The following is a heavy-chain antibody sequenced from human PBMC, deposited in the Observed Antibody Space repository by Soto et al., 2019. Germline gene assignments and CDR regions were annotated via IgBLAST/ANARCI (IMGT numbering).Heavy chain of an antibody. CDR1: GFTFSIYS. V-gene: IGHV3-48*01. CDR2: ISSSSSTI. J-gene: IGHJ4*02. D-gene: IGHD3-22*01. Sequence: GGSLRLSCAASGFTFSIYSMNWVRQAPGKGLEWVSYISSSSSTIYYADSVKGRFTISRDNAKNSLYLQMNSLRAEDTAVYYCARGLYYYDSSGQYWGQGTLVSVSS. CDR3: ARGLYYYDSSGQY.